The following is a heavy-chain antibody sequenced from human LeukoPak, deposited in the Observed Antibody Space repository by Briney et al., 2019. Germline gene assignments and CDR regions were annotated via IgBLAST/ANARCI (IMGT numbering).Heavy chain of an antibody. CDR1: GFTFSSYW. V-gene: IGHV3-74*01. CDR3: ARESPSIGVRSLDY. D-gene: IGHD3-10*01. CDR2: INNDGSST. Sequence: GGSLRLSCAASGFTFSSYWMHWVRQAPGKGLVWVSRINNDGSSTSYADSVKGRFTISRDDAKNTLYLQMNSLRAEDTAVYYCARESPSIGVRSLDYWGQGTLVTVSS. J-gene: IGHJ4*02.